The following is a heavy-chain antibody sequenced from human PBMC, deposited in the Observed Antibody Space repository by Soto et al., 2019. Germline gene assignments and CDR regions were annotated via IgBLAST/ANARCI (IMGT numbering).Heavy chain of an antibody. CDR3: ARDYSFLVAPFHY. V-gene: IGHV3-53*02. CDR1: GFTVSSSS. Sequence: EVELVETGGGSIQPGGSLRLSCAASGFTVSSSSMSWVRQAPGKGLEWVSLIFADGATYYGDSVKGRFTISRDTSKNTLSLQMPCLRADATAVYYCARDYSFLVAPFHYWVQGTLVTVSS. CDR2: IFADGAT. D-gene: IGHD2-8*02. J-gene: IGHJ4*02.